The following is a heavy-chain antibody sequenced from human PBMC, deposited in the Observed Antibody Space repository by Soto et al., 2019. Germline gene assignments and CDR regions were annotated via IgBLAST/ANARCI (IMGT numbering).Heavy chain of an antibody. CDR3: ATLLGFSSGGSWSSHVADY. J-gene: IGHJ4*02. CDR2: IDGGGTT. V-gene: IGHV3-23*01. D-gene: IGHD2-8*02. CDR1: GYTFSSRA. Sequence: EVHLWESGGDLVQPGGSLRVSCVGSGYTFSSRAMSWVRQAPGKGLEWVSGIDGGGTTDYADSVKGRFTISRDNSQDTLYLKMSSLRAEDTAVYYCATLLGFSSGGSWSSHVADYWGQGTLVTVSS.